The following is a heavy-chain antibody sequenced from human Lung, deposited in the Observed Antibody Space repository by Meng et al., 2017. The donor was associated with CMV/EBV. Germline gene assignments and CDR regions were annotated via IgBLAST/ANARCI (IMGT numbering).Heavy chain of an antibody. D-gene: IGHD3-22*01. Sequence: SXAASGFTFSSYAMHWVRQAPGKGLEWVANIRFDGTNKYHADSVKGRLTISRDNSKNTLYLQMNSLRAEDTAVYYCAKRGDSSGTYAMDVWGQGXTVTVSS. J-gene: IGHJ6*02. CDR3: AKRGDSSGTYAMDV. CDR2: IRFDGTNK. CDR1: GFTFSSYA. V-gene: IGHV3-30*02.